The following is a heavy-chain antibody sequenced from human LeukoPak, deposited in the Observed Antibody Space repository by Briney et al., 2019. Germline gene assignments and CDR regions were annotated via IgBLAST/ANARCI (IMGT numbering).Heavy chain of an antibody. J-gene: IGHJ6*03. D-gene: IGHD1-26*01. Sequence: GGSLRLSCAASGFTVSRNYVTWVRQAPGKGLEWVSAIYSGGSTHYADSVKGRFTISRDNAKNSLFLQLNSLRAEDTAVYYCARDPYSGTYSDYYYYYMDVWGKGTTVTVSS. CDR2: IYSGGST. CDR1: GFTVSRNY. CDR3: ARDPYSGTYSDYYYYYMDV. V-gene: IGHV3-53*01.